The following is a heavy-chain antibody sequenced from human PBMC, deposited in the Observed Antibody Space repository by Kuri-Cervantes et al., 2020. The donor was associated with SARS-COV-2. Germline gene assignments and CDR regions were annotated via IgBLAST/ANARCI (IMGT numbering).Heavy chain of an antibody. CDR1: GFMISSYW. CDR3: ARAYCSSTSCQLDY. CDR2: IHSSGSST. J-gene: IGHJ4*02. Sequence: GGSLRLSCEASGFMISSYWMHWVRQVPEKGQVWVSRIHSSGSSTGYADSVKGRFTISRDNAKNTLYLQMNSLRVEDTAVYYCARAYCSSTSCQLDYWGQGTLVTVSS. D-gene: IGHD2-2*01. V-gene: IGHV3-74*01.